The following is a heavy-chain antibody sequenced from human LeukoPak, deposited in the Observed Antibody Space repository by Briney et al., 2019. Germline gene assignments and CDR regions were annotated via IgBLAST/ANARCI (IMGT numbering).Heavy chain of an antibody. CDR2: ISYDGSNK. J-gene: IGHJ6*02. D-gene: IGHD5-24*01. CDR3: ARLRDGYKERGMDV. Sequence: GGSLRLSCAASGFTFSSYAMHWVRQAPGKGLEWVAVISYDGSNKYYADSVKGRFTISRDNSKNTLYLQMNSLRAEDTAVYYCARLRDGYKERGMDVWGQGTTVTVSS. V-gene: IGHV3-30*04. CDR1: GFTFSSYA.